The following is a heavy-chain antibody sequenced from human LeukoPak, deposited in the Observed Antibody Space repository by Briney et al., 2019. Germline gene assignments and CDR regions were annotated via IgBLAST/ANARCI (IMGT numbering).Heavy chain of an antibody. CDR1: GYTFTGYY. V-gene: IGHV1-2*02. CDR3: ARAKAYSGYEFFDY. Sequence: ASVKVSCKASGYTFTGYYMHWVRQAPGQGLEWMGWINPNSGGTNYAQKFQGRVTMTRDTSISTAYMELSRLRSDDTAVYYCARAKAYSGYEFFDYWGQGTLVTVSS. CDR2: INPNSGGT. J-gene: IGHJ4*02. D-gene: IGHD5-12*01.